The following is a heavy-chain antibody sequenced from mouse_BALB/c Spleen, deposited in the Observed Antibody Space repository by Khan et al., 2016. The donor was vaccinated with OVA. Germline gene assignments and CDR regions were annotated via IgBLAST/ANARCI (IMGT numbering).Heavy chain of an antibody. Sequence: VQLQQSGAEIVKPGASVKLSCTASGFNIEDTYMHWVKQRPEQGLEWLGRLDSADGNTKYDPNFQDKTTITSDTSSNPVYLHLSSLTFEDCTVYYWVGCVDYWGKGTTLTVSS. CDR1: GFNIEDTY. CDR3: VGCVDY. J-gene: IGHJ2*01. CDR2: LDSADGNT. V-gene: IGHV14-3*02. D-gene: IGHD1-1*02.